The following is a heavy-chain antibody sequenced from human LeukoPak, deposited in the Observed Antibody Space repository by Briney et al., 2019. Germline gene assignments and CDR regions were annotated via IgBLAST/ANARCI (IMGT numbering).Heavy chain of an antibody. Sequence: GESLKISCKGSGYSFTTYWIGWVRQMPGKGLEWTGIIYPSDSDTRYSPSFQGQVTISADKSISTAYLQWSSLRASDTAMYYCARPERAQDAFDIWGRGTMVAVSS. CDR3: ARPERAQDAFDI. J-gene: IGHJ3*02. D-gene: IGHD1-26*01. CDR2: IYPSDSDT. V-gene: IGHV5-51*01. CDR1: GYSFTTYW.